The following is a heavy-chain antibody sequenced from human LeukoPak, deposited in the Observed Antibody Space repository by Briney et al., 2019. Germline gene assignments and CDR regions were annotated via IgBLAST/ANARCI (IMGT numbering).Heavy chain of an antibody. V-gene: IGHV1-2*02. CDR1: GYIFTDNY. CDR3: ARVDANTWYGKIDY. J-gene: IGHJ4*02. D-gene: IGHD6-13*01. CDR2: INPNNGGT. Sequence: ASVKVSCKASGYIFTDNYMHWVRQAPGQGLEWMGWINPNNGGTKYAQKFQGRVTMTRDTSISTAYMELNSLRSDDTAVYYCARVDANTWYGKIDYWGQGTLVTVSS.